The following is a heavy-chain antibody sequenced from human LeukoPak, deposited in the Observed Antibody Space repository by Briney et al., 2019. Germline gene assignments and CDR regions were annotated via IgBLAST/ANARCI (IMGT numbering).Heavy chain of an antibody. D-gene: IGHD2-15*01. Sequence: PGGSLRLSCAASGFTVSSNYMSWVRQAPGKGLEWDSVIYSGGSTYYADSVKGRFTISRDNSKNTLYLQMNSLRAEDTAVYYCARDVEYCSGGSCYAYDYWGQGTLVTVSS. J-gene: IGHJ4*02. CDR3: ARDVEYCSGGSCYAYDY. CDR2: IYSGGST. V-gene: IGHV3-53*01. CDR1: GFTVSSNY.